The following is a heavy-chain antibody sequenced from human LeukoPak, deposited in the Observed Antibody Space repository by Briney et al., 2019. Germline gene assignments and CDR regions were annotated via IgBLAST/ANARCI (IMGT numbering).Heavy chain of an antibody. Sequence: SVKVSCKASGGTFSSYAISWVRQAPGQGLEWMGGINPIFGTANYAQKFQGRVTITADESTSTAYMELSSLRSEDTAVYYCAREFGSGYAFDYWGQGTLVTVSS. CDR1: GGTFSSYA. CDR3: AREFGSGYAFDY. CDR2: INPIFGTA. V-gene: IGHV1-69*01. D-gene: IGHD3-22*01. J-gene: IGHJ4*02.